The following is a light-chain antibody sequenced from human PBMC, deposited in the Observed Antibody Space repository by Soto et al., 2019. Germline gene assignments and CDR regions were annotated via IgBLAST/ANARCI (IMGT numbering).Light chain of an antibody. CDR1: QSVSSSY. Sequence: EIVLTQSPGTLSLSPGERATLSCRASQSVSSSYLAWYQQKPGQAPRLLIYGASSRATGIPDRFSGSGSGTDFTLTISRLEPEDFAVYYCQQYGSSQGYTFGQGTKVHIK. V-gene: IGKV3-20*01. CDR3: QQYGSSQGYT. J-gene: IGKJ2*01. CDR2: GAS.